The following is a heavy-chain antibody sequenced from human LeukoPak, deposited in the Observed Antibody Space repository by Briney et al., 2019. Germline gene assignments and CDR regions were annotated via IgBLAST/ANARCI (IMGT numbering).Heavy chain of an antibody. Sequence: ASVKVSCKTSGYTFTAYHMHWVRQAPGQGLEFVGWIYPPTGGTVLAEKFQGRVTMTRDTSIAAAYMELSGLTFDDTAVYYCVRENWYYDHWGQGTLVTVSS. D-gene: IGHD3-16*01. CDR3: VRENWYYDH. CDR2: IYPPTGGT. V-gene: IGHV1-2*02. J-gene: IGHJ4*02. CDR1: GYTFTAYH.